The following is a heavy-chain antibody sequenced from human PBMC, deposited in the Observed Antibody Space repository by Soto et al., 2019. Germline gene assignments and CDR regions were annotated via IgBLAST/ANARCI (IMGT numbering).Heavy chain of an antibody. J-gene: IGHJ4*02. CDR2: IYYSGST. D-gene: IGHD5-18*01. CDR1: GGSISSYY. CDR3: ARDSGYGDPFDY. Sequence: SETLSLTCTVSGGSISSYYWSWIRQPPGKGLEWIAYIYYSGSTNYNPSLKSRVTISVDTSKNQFSLRLSSVTAADTAGYYCARDSGYGDPFDYWGQGTLVTVS. V-gene: IGHV4-59*01.